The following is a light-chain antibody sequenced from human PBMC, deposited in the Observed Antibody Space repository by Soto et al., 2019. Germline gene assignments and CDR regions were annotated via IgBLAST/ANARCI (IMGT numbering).Light chain of an antibody. CDR3: QQYDNWPPMYT. CDR2: GAS. V-gene: IGKV3-20*01. J-gene: IGKJ2*01. CDR1: QSVSSSY. Sequence: EIVLTQSPGTLSLSPGERATLSCRASQSVSSSYLAWYQQKPGQAPRLLIYGASSRATGIPDRFSGSGSGTDFTLTIRSLQSEDFAVYYCQQYDNWPPMYTFGQGTKLEIK.